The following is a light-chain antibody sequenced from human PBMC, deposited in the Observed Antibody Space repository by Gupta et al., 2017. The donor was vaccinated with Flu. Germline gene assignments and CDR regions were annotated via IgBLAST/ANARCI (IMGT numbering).Light chain of an antibody. CDR3: QHYHSYWT. J-gene: IGKJ1*01. CDR2: MAS. CDR1: QSISVW. Sequence: VGDRVIITCRASQSISVWLAWYQQKPGKAPKLLIYMASTLESGVPSRFSGSGSGTEFTLTISSLQPDDSATYYCQHYHSYWTFGQGTKVEIK. V-gene: IGKV1-5*03.